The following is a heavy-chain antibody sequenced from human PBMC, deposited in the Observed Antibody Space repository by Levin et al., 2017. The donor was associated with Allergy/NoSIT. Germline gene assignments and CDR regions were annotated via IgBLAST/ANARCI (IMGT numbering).Heavy chain of an antibody. J-gene: IGHJ4*02. CDR2: INTNTGNP. V-gene: IGHV7-4-1*02. Sequence: GESLKISCKASGYTFTSYAMNWVRQAPGQGLEWMGWINTNTGNPTYAQGFTGRFVFSLDTSVSTAYLQINSLKAEDTAVYYCARGGIGGSGRYFFDYWGQGTLVTVSS. CDR1: GYTFTSYA. CDR3: ARGGIGGSGRYFFDY. D-gene: IGHD3-10*01.